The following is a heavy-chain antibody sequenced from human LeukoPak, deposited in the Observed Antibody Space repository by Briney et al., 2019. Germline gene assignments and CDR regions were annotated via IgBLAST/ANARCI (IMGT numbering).Heavy chain of an antibody. D-gene: IGHD4-11*01. V-gene: IGHV1-2*02. CDR3: ARDYSNDIGVYHTDV. CDR2: INPNSGGT. J-gene: IGHJ6*03. Sequence: ASVKVSCKASGYTFTGYYMHWVRQAPGQGLEWMGWINPNSGGTNYAQKFQGSVTMTRDTSISTAYMELSRLRSDDTAVYYCARDYSNDIGVYHTDVWGKGTTVTVSS. CDR1: GYTFTGYY.